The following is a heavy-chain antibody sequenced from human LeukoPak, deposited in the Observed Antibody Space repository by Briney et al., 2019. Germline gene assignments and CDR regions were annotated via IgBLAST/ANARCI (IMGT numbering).Heavy chain of an antibody. CDR3: ARDRAAGTLDF. CDR2: IQYSGTT. D-gene: IGHD6-13*01. V-gene: IGHV4-59*01. Sequence: PSETLSLTCTVSSGSIIGYYWAWIRQPPGKGLEWIGYIQYSGTTEYNPSLASRATIPVDTAKDQFSLNLRSVTAADTAVYYCARDRAAGTLDFWGQGTLVTVSS. CDR1: SGSIIGYY. J-gene: IGHJ4*02.